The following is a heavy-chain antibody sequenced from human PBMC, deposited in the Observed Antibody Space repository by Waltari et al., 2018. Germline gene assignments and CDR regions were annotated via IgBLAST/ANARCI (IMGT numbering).Heavy chain of an antibody. CDR1: GFIFSNYW. D-gene: IGHD1-26*01. J-gene: IGHJ1*01. V-gene: IGHV3-74*03. CDR3: IRDLAGAWGR. Sequence: DVQLVESGGGLVQPGGSLRLSCVDSGFIFSNYWMHWVRQVPGKGLLWGARINEDGTTTTYADSVRGRFAIYRDNARSTLYLQMNSLRVEDTAIYYCIRDLAGAWGRWGQGTLVTVSS. CDR2: INEDGTTT.